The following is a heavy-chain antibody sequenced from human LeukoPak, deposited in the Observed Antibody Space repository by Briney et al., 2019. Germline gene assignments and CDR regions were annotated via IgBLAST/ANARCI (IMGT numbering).Heavy chain of an antibody. CDR3: ARGWRYYDSTVYPRPFDY. D-gene: IGHD3-16*01. CDR1: GGTFSSYA. CDR2: IIPVLGIT. V-gene: IGHV1-69*04. J-gene: IGHJ4*02. Sequence: ASVKVSCKASGGTFSSYAISWVRQAPGQGLEWLGRIIPVLGITNYAQKFQGRVTITADKSTSTAYMELSSLRSEDTAVYYCARGWRYYDSTVYPRPFDYWGQGTLVTVSS.